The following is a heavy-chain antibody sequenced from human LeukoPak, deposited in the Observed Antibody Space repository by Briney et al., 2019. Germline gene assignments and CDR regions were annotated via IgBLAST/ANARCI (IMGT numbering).Heavy chain of an antibody. D-gene: IGHD3/OR15-3a*01. CDR3: ARLPFFHWLDGSYFFYI. J-gene: IGHJ3*02. Sequence: ASETLSLTCAVSHGSISSYYRSWIRQPPGKGLEWIGYIYYSGSTNYNPSLKSRVTISVDTSKNQFSLKLSSVTAADTAVYYCARLPFFHWLDGSYFFYIWGQGTMVTVSS. CDR1: HGSISSYY. CDR2: IYYSGST. V-gene: IGHV4-59*08.